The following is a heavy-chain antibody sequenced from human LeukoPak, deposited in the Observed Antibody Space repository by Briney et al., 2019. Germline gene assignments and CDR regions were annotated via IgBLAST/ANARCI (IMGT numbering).Heavy chain of an antibody. CDR1: GFTFSSYG. CDR3: ARAPPNVLRFLEWLVYYMDV. J-gene: IGHJ6*03. CDR2: ISGSGGST. D-gene: IGHD3-3*01. Sequence: GGTLRLSCAASGFTFSSYGMSWVRQAPGKGLEWVSGISGSGGSTYSADSVKGRFTISRDNAKNTLYLQMNSLRAEDTAVYYCARAPPNVLRFLEWLVYYMDVWGKGTTVTVSS. V-gene: IGHV3-23*01.